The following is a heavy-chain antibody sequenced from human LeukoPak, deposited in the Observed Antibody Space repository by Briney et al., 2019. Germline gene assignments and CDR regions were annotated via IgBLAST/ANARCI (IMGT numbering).Heavy chain of an antibody. Sequence: GGSLRLSCAASGFTFSTYVMSWVRQAPGKGLEWVSAISGSGGSTYYADSVKGRFTISRDNSKNTLYLQMNSLGADDTAVYYCAKGNCRYFDYRGQGTLVTVSS. CDR1: GFTFSTYV. D-gene: IGHD1-7*01. V-gene: IGHV3-23*01. J-gene: IGHJ4*02. CDR3: AKGNCRYFDY. CDR2: ISGSGGST.